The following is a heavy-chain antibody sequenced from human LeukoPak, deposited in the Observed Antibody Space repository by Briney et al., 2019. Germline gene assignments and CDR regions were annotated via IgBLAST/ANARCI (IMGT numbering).Heavy chain of an antibody. CDR2: TNWDGSST. J-gene: IGHJ4*02. D-gene: IGHD3-10*01. Sequence: GSLRLSCAASGFRFSSYWMLWVRQAPGKGLVWVSRTNWDGSSTAYADSVKGRFTVSRDKAKNTLYLQMNSLRAEDTAVYYCVRDYYTSGDYWGQGTLVTVSS. CDR3: VRDYYTSGDY. V-gene: IGHV3-74*01. CDR1: GFRFSSYW.